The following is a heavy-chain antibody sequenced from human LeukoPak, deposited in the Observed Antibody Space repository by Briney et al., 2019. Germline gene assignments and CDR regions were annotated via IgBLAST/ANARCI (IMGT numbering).Heavy chain of an antibody. J-gene: IGHJ4*02. CDR1: GFTFSSYT. Sequence: GGSLRLSCAASGFTFSSYTMNWVRQAPGKGLEWVSSISSSSTYINYADSVKGRFTISRDNAKNSLYLQMNSLRAEDTAVYYCARATYSSSWYVPGYFDYWGQGTLVTVSS. V-gene: IGHV3-21*01. CDR3: ARATYSSSWYVPGYFDY. CDR2: ISSSSTYI. D-gene: IGHD6-13*01.